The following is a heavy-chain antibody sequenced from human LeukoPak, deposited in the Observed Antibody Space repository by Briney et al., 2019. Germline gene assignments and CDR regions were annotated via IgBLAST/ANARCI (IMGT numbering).Heavy chain of an antibody. V-gene: IGHV4-61*01. D-gene: IGHD3-3*01. CDR3: ARGGSGYPFDY. J-gene: IGHJ4*02. Sequence: PSETPSLTCTVSGGSVSSGSYYWSWIRQPPGKGLEWIGYIYYSGNTNYNPSLKSRVTISVDTSKNQFSLKLSSVTAADTAVYYCARGGSGYPFDYWGQGTLVAVSS. CDR1: GGSVSSGSYY. CDR2: IYYSGNT.